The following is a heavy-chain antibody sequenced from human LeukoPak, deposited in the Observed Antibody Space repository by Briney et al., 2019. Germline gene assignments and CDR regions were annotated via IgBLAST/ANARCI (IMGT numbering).Heavy chain of an antibody. CDR1: GFTFSSYE. Sequence: GGSLRLSCAASGFTFSSYEMNWVRQAPGKGLEWVSYISSSGSTIYYADSVKGRFTISRDNAKNSLYLQMNSLRAEDTAVYYCARDLYQFAAMVRGRGREPGYFDYWGQGTLVTVSS. CDR2: ISSSGSTI. D-gene: IGHD3-10*01. J-gene: IGHJ4*02. V-gene: IGHV3-48*03. CDR3: ARDLYQFAAMVRGRGREPGYFDY.